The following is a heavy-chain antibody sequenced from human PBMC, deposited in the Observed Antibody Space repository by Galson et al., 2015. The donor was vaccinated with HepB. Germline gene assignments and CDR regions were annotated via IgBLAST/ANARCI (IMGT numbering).Heavy chain of an antibody. CDR1: GYTFTSYY. CDR2: INPSGGST. D-gene: IGHD2-2*02. V-gene: IGHV1-46*04. Sequence: SVKVSCKASGYTFTSYYMHWVRQAPGQGLEWMGIINPSGGSTSYAQKLQGRVTMTRATSTSTVYMELSSLRSEDTAVYYCAREVVPAAIRYYYGMDVWGQGTTVTVSS. CDR3: AREVVPAAIRYYYGMDV. J-gene: IGHJ6*02.